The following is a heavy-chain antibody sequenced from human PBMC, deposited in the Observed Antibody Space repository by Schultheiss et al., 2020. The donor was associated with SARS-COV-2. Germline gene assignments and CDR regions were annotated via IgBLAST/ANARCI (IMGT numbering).Heavy chain of an antibody. Sequence: SETLSLTCAISGDSVSSNSTAWNWIGQSPSRGLEWLGRTYYRSKWYNDYAVSVKSRITINPDTSKNQFSLQLNSVTPEDTAVYYCARDTEDSSSWYQYYYYYYGMDVWGQGTTVTVSS. V-gene: IGHV6-1*01. CDR3: ARDTEDSSSWYQYYYYYYGMDV. CDR1: GDSVSSNSTA. CDR2: TYYRSKWYN. D-gene: IGHD6-13*01. J-gene: IGHJ6*02.